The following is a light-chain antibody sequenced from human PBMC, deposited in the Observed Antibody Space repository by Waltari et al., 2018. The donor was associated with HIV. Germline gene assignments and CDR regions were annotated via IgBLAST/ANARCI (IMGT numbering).Light chain of an antibody. J-gene: IGKJ4*01. Sequence: EIVLTQSPGTLSLSPGERATLSCRASQSVANNYLAWYQHKPGQAPRLLIYGASRRATGIPDRFSGSGSGADFTLTVSRLEPEDCAVYYCQQYGSSPSLTFGGGTKVEI. CDR1: QSVANNY. V-gene: IGKV3-20*01. CDR2: GAS. CDR3: QQYGSSPSLT.